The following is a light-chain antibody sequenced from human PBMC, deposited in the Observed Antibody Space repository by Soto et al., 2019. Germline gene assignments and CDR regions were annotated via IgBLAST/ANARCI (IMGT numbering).Light chain of an antibody. V-gene: IGKV1-5*01. J-gene: IGKJ1*01. Sequence: DFQMTQSPSTLSASVGDRVTITCRASQNIRSRLAWFQQKPGRAPKLLIYDASSLEGGVPSRFSGSGSGTEFTLTISSLQPDDFATYYCQQYNSYSWTFGQGTKVDIK. CDR1: QNIRSR. CDR2: DAS. CDR3: QQYNSYSWT.